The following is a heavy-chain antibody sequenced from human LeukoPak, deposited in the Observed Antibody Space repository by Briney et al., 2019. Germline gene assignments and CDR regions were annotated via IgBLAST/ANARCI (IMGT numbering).Heavy chain of an antibody. CDR3: AKDRLRWLQMGGRYFDY. J-gene: IGHJ4*02. D-gene: IGHD5-24*01. CDR2: ISGSGGST. V-gene: IGHV3-23*01. CDR1: GFTFSSYA. Sequence: GGSLRLSCAASGFTFSSYAMSWVRQAPGKGLEWVSAISGSGGSTYYADSVKGRFTISRDNSKNTLYLQMNSLRAEDTAVYYCAKDRLRWLQMGGRYFDYWGQGTLVTVSS.